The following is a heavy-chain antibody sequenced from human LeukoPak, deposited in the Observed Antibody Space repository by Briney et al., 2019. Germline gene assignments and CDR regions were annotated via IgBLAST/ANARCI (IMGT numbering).Heavy chain of an antibody. D-gene: IGHD3-16*01. CDR3: ARRYVSWFDP. V-gene: IGHV3-23*01. J-gene: IGHJ5*02. CDR1: GFTLSSYA. CDR2: ISVSGNT. Sequence: GGSLRLSCAASGFTLSSYAMSWVRQGPGKGLEWVSAISVSGNTYHADSVKGRFTISRDNAKNSLYLQMNSLRAEDTAVYYCARRYVSWFDPWGQGTLVTVSS.